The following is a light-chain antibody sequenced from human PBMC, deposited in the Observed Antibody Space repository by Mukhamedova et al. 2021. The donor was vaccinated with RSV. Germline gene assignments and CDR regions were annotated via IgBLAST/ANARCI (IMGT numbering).Light chain of an antibody. CDR3: QKYDSVPPWT. J-gene: IGKJ1*01. V-gene: IGKV1-27*01. CDR2: AAS. Sequence: WYQRRVHGKVPKLLIYAASTLQSGVPSRFSGSGSGTDFTLTISSLQPEDVAAYYCQKYDSVPPWTFGQGTKEEIK.